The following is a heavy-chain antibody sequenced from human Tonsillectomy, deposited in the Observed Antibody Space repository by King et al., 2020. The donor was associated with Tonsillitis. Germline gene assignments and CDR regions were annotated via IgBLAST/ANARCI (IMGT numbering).Heavy chain of an antibody. D-gene: IGHD3-10*01. V-gene: IGHV3-9*01. CDR2: ISWESSIT. CDR1: GFTFDDYA. J-gene: IGHJ6*02. Sequence: VQLVESGGGLVQPGRSLRLSCAASGFTFDDYAMHWVRQTPGKGLEWVSGISWESSITAYADSVRGRFTVSRANAKKSLYLQMNSLRPEDTALYYCAKDIAAALYYYGSGSDGMDVWGQGTTVTISS. CDR3: AKDIAAALYYYGSGSDGMDV.